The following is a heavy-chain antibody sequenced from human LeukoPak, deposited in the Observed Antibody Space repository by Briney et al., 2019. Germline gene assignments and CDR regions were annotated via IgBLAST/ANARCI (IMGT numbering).Heavy chain of an antibody. CDR3: ARENGRDYGDPDY. CDR1: GFTFSSYG. J-gene: IGHJ4*02. Sequence: PGRSLRLSCAASGFTFSSYGMHWVRQAPGKGLEWVAVISYDGSNQYYADSVKGRFTISRDNSKNTLYLQMDSLRAEDTAVYYCARENGRDYGDPDYWGQGTLVTVSS. V-gene: IGHV3-30*03. D-gene: IGHD4-17*01. CDR2: ISYDGSNQ.